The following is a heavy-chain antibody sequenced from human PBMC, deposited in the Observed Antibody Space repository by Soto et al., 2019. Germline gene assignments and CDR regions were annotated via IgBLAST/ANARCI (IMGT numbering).Heavy chain of an antibody. D-gene: IGHD3-22*01. CDR3: VRARSTDSRPDY. J-gene: IGHJ4*02. V-gene: IGHV3-21*01. CDR1: GFTFSLYS. CDR2: ITLSSSYI. Sequence: GGSLRLSCAASGFTFSLYSLIWVRQAPGKGLGWVASITLSSSYIYYEDSLKGRFTISRDNAKNSLFLQLDSLRAEDTAVYFCVRARSTDSRPDYWGQGTLVTVSS.